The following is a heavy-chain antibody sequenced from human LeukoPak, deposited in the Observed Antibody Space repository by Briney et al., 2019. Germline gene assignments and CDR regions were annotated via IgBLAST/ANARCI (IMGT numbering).Heavy chain of an antibody. D-gene: IGHD3-10*01. CDR2: ISWNSGSI. CDR3: ASSPMVRGVRPDY. V-gene: IGHV3-9*01. CDR1: GFTFDDYA. J-gene: IGHJ4*02. Sequence: PGGSLRLSCAASGFTFDDYAMHWVRQAPGKGLEWVSGISWNSGSIGYADSVKGRFTISRDNAKNSLYLQMNSLRAEDTALYYCASSPMVRGVRPDYRGQGTLVTVSS.